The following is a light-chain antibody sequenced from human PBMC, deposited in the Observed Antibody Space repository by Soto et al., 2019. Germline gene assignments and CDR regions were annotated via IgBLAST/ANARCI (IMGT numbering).Light chain of an antibody. V-gene: IGKV1-9*01. CDR1: QDISGR. CDR2: VAS. J-gene: IGKJ2*01. CDR3: KQVDRYPYT. Sequence: DIQLTQSPSFVSASVGDRVTITCRASQDISGRLAWYQQEPGKAPKLLIYVASTLQSGVHSRFSGRGSGTHFILTINSLQPEDFATYYCKQVDRYPYTFGQGTNLEI.